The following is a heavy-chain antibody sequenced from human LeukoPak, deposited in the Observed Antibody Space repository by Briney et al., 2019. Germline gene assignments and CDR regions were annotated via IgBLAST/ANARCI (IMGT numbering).Heavy chain of an antibody. CDR2: TYYSSNWYK. D-gene: IGHD4-17*01. Sequence: SQTLSLTCAISGDSVSTNNAGWNWIRQSPSRGLEWLGRTYYSSNWYKDYAVSVISRITINPDTSKNQFSLQLNSVTPEDTAVYYCARLCRTTVTTFPRVYYYYYMDVWGKGTTVTISS. CDR1: GDSVSTNNAG. J-gene: IGHJ6*03. V-gene: IGHV6-1*01. CDR3: ARLCRTTVTTFPRVYYYYYMDV.